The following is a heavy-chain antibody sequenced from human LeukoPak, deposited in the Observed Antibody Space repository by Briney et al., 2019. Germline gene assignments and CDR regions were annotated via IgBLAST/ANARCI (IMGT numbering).Heavy chain of an antibody. CDR2: INPSGGST. D-gene: IGHD1-20*01. V-gene: IGHV1-46*01. J-gene: IGHJ4*02. CDR3: AREGITGTSGGDY. CDR1: GYTFTGYY. Sequence: ASVTVSCKASGYTFTGYYMHWVRQAPGQGLEWMGIINPSGGSTSYAQKFQGRVTMTRDTSTSTVYMELSSLRSEDTAVYYCAREGITGTSGGDYWGQGTLVTVSS.